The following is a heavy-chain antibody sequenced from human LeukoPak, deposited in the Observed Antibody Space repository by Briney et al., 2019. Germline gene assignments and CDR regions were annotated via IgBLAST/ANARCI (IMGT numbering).Heavy chain of an antibody. J-gene: IGHJ6*02. CDR3: ARVGCGSCYDGYYYYGMDV. D-gene: IGHD2-15*01. CDR1: GFTFSSYA. CDR2: ISYDGSNK. V-gene: IGHV3-30-3*01. Sequence: GRSLRLSCAASGFTFSSYAMHWVRQAPGKGLEWVAVISYDGSNKYYADSVKGRFTISRDNPKNTLYLQMNSLRAEDTAVYYCARVGCGSCYDGYYYYGMDVWGQGTTVTVSS.